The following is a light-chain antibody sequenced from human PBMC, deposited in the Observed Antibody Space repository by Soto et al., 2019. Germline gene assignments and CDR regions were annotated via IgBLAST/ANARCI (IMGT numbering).Light chain of an antibody. V-gene: IGKV1-39*01. CDR3: HQYGSSPQT. J-gene: IGKJ1*01. Sequence: TITCRASQSISSYLNWYQQKPGKAPKLLIYAASSLQSGVPSRFSGSGSGTDFTLTISRLEPEDFAVYYCHQYGSSPQTFGQGTKVDIK. CDR1: QSISSY. CDR2: AAS.